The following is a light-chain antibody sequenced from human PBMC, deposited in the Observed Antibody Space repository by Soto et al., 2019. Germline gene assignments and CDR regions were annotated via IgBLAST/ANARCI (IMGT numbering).Light chain of an antibody. J-gene: IGLJ1*01. CDR1: SSDVGGYNY. Sequence: QSVLTQPASVSGSPGQSITISCTGTSSDVGGYNYVSWYQQHPGKAPKLMIYDVSNRPSGVSNRFSGSKSGNTASLTISGLQAEHEADYYCSSYSRSSTYVLGTGNKVTVL. CDR3: SSYSRSSTYV. CDR2: DVS. V-gene: IGLV2-14*01.